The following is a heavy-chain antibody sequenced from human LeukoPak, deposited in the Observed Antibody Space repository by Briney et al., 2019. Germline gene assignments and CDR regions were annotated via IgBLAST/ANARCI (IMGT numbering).Heavy chain of an antibody. V-gene: IGHV3-23*01. CDR2: ISGSGGST. CDR1: GFTFSSYA. J-gene: IGHJ4*02. Sequence: PGGSLRLSCAASGFTFSSYAMSWVRQAPGKGLEWVSAISGSGGSTYYADSVKGRFTISRDNSKNTLYLQINSLRAEDTAVYYCATDPGYSSAWYSTHLWYWGQGTLVTVSS. CDR3: ATDPGYSSAWYSTHLWY. D-gene: IGHD6-19*01.